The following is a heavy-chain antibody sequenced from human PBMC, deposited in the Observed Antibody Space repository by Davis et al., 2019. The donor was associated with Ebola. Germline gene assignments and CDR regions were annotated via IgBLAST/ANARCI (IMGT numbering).Heavy chain of an antibody. V-gene: IGHV5-51*01. J-gene: IGHJ4*02. D-gene: IGHD5-24*01. Sequence: GESLKISCKASGYSFTTYWIVWVRQMPGKGLECMGIIFPGDSDTRYSPSFQGQVTISADKSMSTAYLQWSSLKASDTAIYYCARGTDGYNPGGYFDSWGQGTLVTVFS. CDR3: ARGTDGYNPGGYFDS. CDR2: IFPGDSDT. CDR1: GYSFTTYW.